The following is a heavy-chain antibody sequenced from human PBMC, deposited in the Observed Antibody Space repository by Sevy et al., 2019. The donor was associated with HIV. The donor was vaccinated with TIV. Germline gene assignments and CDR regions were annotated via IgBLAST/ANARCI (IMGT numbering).Heavy chain of an antibody. CDR2: ISGSGGST. Sequence: GGSLRLSCAASGFTFSSYAMSWVRQAPGKGLEWVSGISGSGGSTVHADSVKGRFTISRDNSKNTLYLQVNSLRAEDTAVYYCAKDRSPYYYYGMDVWGQGTTGTVSS. CDR3: AKDRSPYYYYGMDV. CDR1: GFTFSSYA. J-gene: IGHJ6*02. D-gene: IGHD3-10*01. V-gene: IGHV3-23*01.